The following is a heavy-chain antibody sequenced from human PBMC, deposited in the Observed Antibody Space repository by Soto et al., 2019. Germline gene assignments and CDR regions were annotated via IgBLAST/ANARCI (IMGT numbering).Heavy chain of an antibody. Sequence: GGSLRLSCAASGFTFSSYWMHWVRQAPGKGLVWVSRINSDGSSTSYADSVKGRFTIYRDNAKNTLYLQMNSLRAEDTAVYYCARAGGDYYYGMDVWGQGTTVTVSS. CDR2: INSDGSST. D-gene: IGHD1-26*01. V-gene: IGHV3-74*01. CDR3: ARAGGDYYYGMDV. CDR1: GFTFSSYW. J-gene: IGHJ6*02.